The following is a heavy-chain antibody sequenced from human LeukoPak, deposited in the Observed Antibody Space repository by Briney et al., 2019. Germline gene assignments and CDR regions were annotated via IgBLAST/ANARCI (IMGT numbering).Heavy chain of an antibody. CDR1: GGSISSGSYY. D-gene: IGHD2-2*02. Sequence: PSQTPSLTCTVSGGSISSGSYYWSWIRQPAGKGLEWIGRIYTSGSTNYNPSLKSRVTISVDTSKNQFSLKLSSVTAADTAVYYCAREDYCSSTSCYTHLDYWGQGTLVTVSS. CDR2: IYTSGST. V-gene: IGHV4-61*02. J-gene: IGHJ4*02. CDR3: AREDYCSSTSCYTHLDY.